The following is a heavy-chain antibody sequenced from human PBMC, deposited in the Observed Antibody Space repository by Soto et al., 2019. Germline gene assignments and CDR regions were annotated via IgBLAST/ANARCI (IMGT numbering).Heavy chain of an antibody. D-gene: IGHD3-10*01. CDR1: GFAFSNHA. CDR2: ISNTGRST. Sequence: EVQLMESGGDLVQPGGSLRLSCAASGFAFSNHAMIWVRQAPGTGLEWVSAISNTGRSTFYADSVKGRFTVSRDNIRDKLYVQIVSLREEDSAVYFWAMWTMVREAAWGESFINNWFDAWGQGTRVTVSS. J-gene: IGHJ5*02. V-gene: IGHV3-23*05. CDR3: AMWTMVREAAWGESFINNWFDA.